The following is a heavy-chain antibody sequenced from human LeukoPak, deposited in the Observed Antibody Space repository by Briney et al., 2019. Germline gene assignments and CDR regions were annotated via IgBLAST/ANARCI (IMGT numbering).Heavy chain of an antibody. CDR3: TRVFVGDEYSSSGY. Sequence: PGGSLRLSCAASGFTFNTYWMIWVRQAPGKGLEWVANIDQSGSTKYYVDSLKGRFTISRDNAKNSLYLQMNSLRAEDTAVYYCTRVFVGDEYSSSGYWGQGTLVTVSS. J-gene: IGHJ4*02. CDR1: GFTFNTYW. CDR2: IDQSGSTK. D-gene: IGHD6-13*01. V-gene: IGHV3-7*01.